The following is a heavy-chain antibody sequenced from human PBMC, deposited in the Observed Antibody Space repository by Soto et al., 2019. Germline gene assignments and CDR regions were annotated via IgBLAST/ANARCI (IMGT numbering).Heavy chain of an antibody. CDR3: AKDQGAGYCSGGSCNNYYYYGMDV. CDR2: ISYDGSNK. Sequence: QVQLVESGGGVVQPGRSLRLSCEASGFTFSSYGIHWVRQAPGKGLEWVAVISYDGSNKYYADSVKGRFTISRDNSKNTLYLQMNSLRAEDTAVYYCAKDQGAGYCSGGSCNNYYYYGMDVWGQGTTVTVSS. D-gene: IGHD2-15*01. J-gene: IGHJ6*02. V-gene: IGHV3-30*18. CDR1: GFTFSSYG.